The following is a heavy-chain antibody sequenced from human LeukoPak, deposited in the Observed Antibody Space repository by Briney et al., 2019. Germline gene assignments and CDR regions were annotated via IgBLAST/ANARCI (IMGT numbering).Heavy chain of an antibody. V-gene: IGHV1-69*13. CDR2: IIPIFGTA. J-gene: IGHJ3*02. CDR3: ARRTYYDFWSGYSDAFDI. Sequence: ASVKVSCKASGGTFSSYAISWVRQAPGQGLEWMGGIIPIFGTANYAQKFQGRVTITADESTSTACMELSSLRSEDTAVYYCARRTYYDFWSGYSDAFDIWGQGTMVTVSS. CDR1: GGTFSSYA. D-gene: IGHD3-3*01.